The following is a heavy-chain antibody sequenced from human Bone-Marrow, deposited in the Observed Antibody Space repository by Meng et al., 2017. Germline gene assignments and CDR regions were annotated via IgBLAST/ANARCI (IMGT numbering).Heavy chain of an antibody. J-gene: IGHJ4*02. Sequence: QVQLQESGPGLGKPSQTLSLTCTVSGGSISSGDYYWSWIRQPPRKGLEWIGYIYNSGSTYYNPSLKSRVTISVDTSKNQFSLKLRFVTAADTAVYYCAREGRSHQVGVSVYWGQGNLVTVSS. V-gene: IGHV4-30-4*01. CDR1: GGSISSGDYY. CDR3: AREGRSHQVGVSVY. D-gene: IGHD2-21*01. CDR2: IYNSGST.